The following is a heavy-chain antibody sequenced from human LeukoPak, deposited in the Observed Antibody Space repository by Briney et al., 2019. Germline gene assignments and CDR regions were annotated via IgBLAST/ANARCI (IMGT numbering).Heavy chain of an antibody. Sequence: GESLQISSQGSGYSFTSYWIGWVRQMPAKGREWMGIIYPGDSDTRYSPSFQGQVTISADKSISAAYLQWSSLKASDAAMYYSARPYTIFGVVMSFNYWGQGTLVTVSS. CDR2: IYPGDSDT. CDR1: GYSFTSYW. V-gene: IGHV5-51*01. J-gene: IGHJ4*02. D-gene: IGHD3-3*01. CDR3: ARPYTIFGVVMSFNY.